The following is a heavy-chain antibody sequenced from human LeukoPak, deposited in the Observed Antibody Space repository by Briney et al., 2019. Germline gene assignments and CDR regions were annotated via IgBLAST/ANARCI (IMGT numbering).Heavy chain of an antibody. J-gene: IGHJ5*02. CDR2: IYYSGST. Sequence: SETLSLTCTVSGGSISSYYWSWIRQPPGKGLEWIGYIYYSGSTNYNPSLKSRVTISVDTSKNQFSLKLSPVTAADTAVYYCARATPYYDFWSGYSSRWFDPGAREPWSPSPQ. CDR1: GGSISSYY. V-gene: IGHV4-59*01. D-gene: IGHD3-3*01. CDR3: ARATPYYDFWSGYSSRWFDP.